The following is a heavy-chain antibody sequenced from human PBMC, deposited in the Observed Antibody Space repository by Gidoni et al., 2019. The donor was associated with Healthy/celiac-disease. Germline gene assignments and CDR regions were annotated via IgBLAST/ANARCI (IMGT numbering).Heavy chain of an antibody. V-gene: IGHV3-23*01. J-gene: IGHJ2*01. D-gene: IGHD7-27*01. Sequence: EVQLLESGGGLVQPGGSLRLSCAASGFTFSSYAMSWVRQAPGKGLEWVSAISGSGGSTYYADSVKGRFTISRDNSKNTLYLQMNSLRAEDTAVYYCAKGPTGGSKSYWYFDLWGRGTLVTVSS. CDR3: AKGPTGGSKSYWYFDL. CDR1: GFTFSSYA. CDR2: ISGSGGST.